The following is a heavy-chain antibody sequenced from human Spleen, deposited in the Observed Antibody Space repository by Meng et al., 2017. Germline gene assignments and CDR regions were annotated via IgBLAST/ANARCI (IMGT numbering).Heavy chain of an antibody. V-gene: IGHV3-30*04. D-gene: IGHD1-26*01. CDR2: ISYDGSNK. CDR3: ARAHYDAFDI. Sequence: GESLKISCAASGFTFSSYAMHWVRQAPGKGLEWVAVISYDGSNKYYADSVKGRFTISRDNSKNTLYLQMNSLRAEDTAVYYCARAHYDAFDIWGQGTMVTVSS. CDR1: GFTFSSYA. J-gene: IGHJ3*02.